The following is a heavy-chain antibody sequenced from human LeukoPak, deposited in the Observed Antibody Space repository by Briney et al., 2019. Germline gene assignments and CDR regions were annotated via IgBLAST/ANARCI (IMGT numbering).Heavy chain of an antibody. CDR3: ARDVDNPMLGGAFDL. J-gene: IGHJ3*01. D-gene: IGHD4-23*01. CDR2: VPGGDTT. Sequence: PGGSLRFSCVDLGGRRIIKKKRWVRQAPGNGLEWVSVVPGGDTTQYAVSVKVRYSISRDNSKNMVYLQMNSLRPEDTAVYYCARDVDNPMLGGAFDLWCQGTMVTVSS. V-gene: IGHV3-53*05. CDR1: GRRIIKK.